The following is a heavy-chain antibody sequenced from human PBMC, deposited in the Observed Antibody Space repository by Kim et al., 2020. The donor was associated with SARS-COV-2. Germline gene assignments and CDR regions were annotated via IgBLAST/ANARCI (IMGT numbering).Heavy chain of an antibody. D-gene: IGHD3-9*01. CDR3: ASDPRYNNGPFDAFDI. J-gene: IGHJ3*02. CDR2: SNPIFGTS. V-gene: IGHV1-69*13. Sequence: SVKVSCKASGGTFSSYGISWVRQAPGQGLEWIGGSNPIFGTSNYAQKFQGRVTITADESTSTGYMELSSLRAEDTAVYYCASDPRYNNGPFDAFDIWGQGTMVTVSS. CDR1: GGTFSSYG.